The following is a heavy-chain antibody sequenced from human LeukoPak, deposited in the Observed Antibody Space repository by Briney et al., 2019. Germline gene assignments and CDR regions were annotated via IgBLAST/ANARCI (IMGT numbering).Heavy chain of an antibody. D-gene: IGHD2-2*01. CDR1: GGSMRKYY. J-gene: IGHJ4*02. V-gene: IGHV4-59*01. Sequence: SETLSLTCAVSGGSMRKYYWSWIRQPPGKGLEWIGYTYDSGSSSYNPSLRSRVSISIDTSKNQFSLNLSSVTAADTAVYYCARGWASSWYYFDFWGQGTLVTVSS. CDR2: TYDSGSS. CDR3: ARGWASSWYYFDF.